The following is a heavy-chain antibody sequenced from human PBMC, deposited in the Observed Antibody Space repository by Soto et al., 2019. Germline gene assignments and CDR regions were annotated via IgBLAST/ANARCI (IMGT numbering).Heavy chain of an antibody. CDR1: GFAFSSYA. Sequence: QVQLLQSGGGVVQPGRSLRLSCEGSGFAFSSYAMHWVRQAPGKGLEWVALIGNDGYNKDYADSVKGRFAVSRDNSEDTLFLQMRSLRPEDTAVYYCATLGWGKAFDYWGQGNLVTVSS. D-gene: IGHD7-27*01. V-gene: IGHV3-30*09. J-gene: IGHJ4*02. CDR2: IGNDGYNK. CDR3: ATLGWGKAFDY.